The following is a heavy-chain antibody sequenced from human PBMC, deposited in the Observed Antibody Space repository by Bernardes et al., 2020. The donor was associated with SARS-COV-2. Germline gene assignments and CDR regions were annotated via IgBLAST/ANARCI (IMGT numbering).Heavy chain of an antibody. CDR2: IKRDGSET. CDR3: ARSAGMDV. Sequence: SLRLSCAGSGFDFLDYWMTLVRQAPGQGLEWVANIKRDGSETYYVDSVQGRFTIPSDNAKNLVFLHMNSLRAEYTAVFYCARSAGMDVWGQGTMVTVSS. CDR1: GFDFLDYW. V-gene: IGHV3-7*03. J-gene: IGHJ6*02.